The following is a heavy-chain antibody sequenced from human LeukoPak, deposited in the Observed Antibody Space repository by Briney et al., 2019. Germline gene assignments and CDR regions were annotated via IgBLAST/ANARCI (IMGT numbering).Heavy chain of an antibody. D-gene: IGHD4-17*01. CDR3: AKDIYGDYEGLDY. CDR2: IINSGGST. Sequence: GGSLRLSCAASGFSFSSNAMSWVRQAPGKGLEWVSAIINSGGSTYYADSVKGRFTISRDNSKNTLYLQMNSLRAEDTALYYCAKDIYGDYEGLDYWGQGTLVTVSS. V-gene: IGHV3-23*01. J-gene: IGHJ4*02. CDR1: GFSFSSNA.